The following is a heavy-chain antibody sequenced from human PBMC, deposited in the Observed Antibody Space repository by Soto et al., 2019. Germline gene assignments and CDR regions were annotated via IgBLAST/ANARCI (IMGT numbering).Heavy chain of an antibody. CDR1: LYSVAGYW. CDR2: IDPSDSQT. J-gene: IGHJ4*02. CDR3: ARQIYDSDTGPNFQYYFDS. D-gene: IGHD3-22*01. V-gene: IGHV5-10-1*01. Sequence: GXSLKISCKGSLYSVAGYWITWVRQKPGKGLEWMGRIDPSDSQTYYSPSFRGHVTISVTKSITTVFLQWSSLRASDTAMYYCARQIYDSDTGPNFQYYFDSWGQGTTVTVSS.